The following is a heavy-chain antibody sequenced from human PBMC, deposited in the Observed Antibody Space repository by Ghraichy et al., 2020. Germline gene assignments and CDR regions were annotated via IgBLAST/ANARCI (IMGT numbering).Heavy chain of an antibody. CDR2: IFYSGST. CDR1: GGSISSYY. J-gene: IGHJ4*02. CDR3: ARHGSFKYYFDY. V-gene: IGHV4-59*01. Sequence: SETLSLTCTVSGGSISSYYWSWIRQPPGKGLEWIGYIFYSGSTNYNPSLKSRVTISVDTSKNQFSLKLSSVTAADTAVYSCARHGSFKYYFDYWGQGTLVTVSS.